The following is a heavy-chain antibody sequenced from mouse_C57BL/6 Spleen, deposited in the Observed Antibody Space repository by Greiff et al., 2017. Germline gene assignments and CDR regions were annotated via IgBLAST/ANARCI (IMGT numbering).Heavy chain of an antibody. D-gene: IGHD2-4*01. J-gene: IGHJ3*01. CDR1: GYTFTSYW. V-gene: IGHV1-55*01. CDR3: ARSSYYYDRGFAY. CDR2: IYPGSGST. Sequence: QVQLQQPGAELVKPGASVKMSCKASGYTFTSYWITWVKQRPGQGLEWIGDIYPGSGSTNYNEKFKSKAKLTVDTSSSTAYMQLSSLTSEDSAVYYCARSSYYYDRGFAYWGQGTLVTVSA.